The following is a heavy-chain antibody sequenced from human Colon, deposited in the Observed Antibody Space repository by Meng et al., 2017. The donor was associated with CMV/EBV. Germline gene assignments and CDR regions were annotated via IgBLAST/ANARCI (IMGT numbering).Heavy chain of an antibody. CDR3: AKPRGAGS. D-gene: IGHD6-19*01. V-gene: IGHV3-23*01. CDR1: GFIFSNYV. J-gene: IGHJ5*02. CDR2: ISGSGGST. Sequence: EVHLLGSGGGLVQPGGSLRLSCAAFGFIFSNYVMSWVRQAPGKGLEWVSSISGSGGSTYYADSVKGRFTISRDNSKKTLYLQMNSLRAEDTAVYYCAKPRGAGSWGRGTLVTVSS.